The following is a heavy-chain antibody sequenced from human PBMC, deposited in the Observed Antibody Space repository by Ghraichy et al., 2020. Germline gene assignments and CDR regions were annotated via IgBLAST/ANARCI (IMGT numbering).Heavy chain of an antibody. CDR1: GASISSHY. CDR2: IYFGGSI. V-gene: IGHV4-59*08. D-gene: IGHD3-22*01. CDR3: ARFYYDNSGLNIDY. Sequence: SETLSLTCSVSGASISSHYWTWIRQPPGKGLEWIAYIYFGGSINYNPSLKSRVTISVDTSKNQFSLRLSSVTAADTAVYYCARFYYDNSGLNIDYWGQGTLVTVSS. J-gene: IGHJ4*02.